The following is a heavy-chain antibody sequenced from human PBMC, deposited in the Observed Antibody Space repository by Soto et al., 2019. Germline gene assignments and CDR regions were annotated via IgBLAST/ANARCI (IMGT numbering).Heavy chain of an antibody. Sequence: QVQLQESGPGLVKPSQTLSLTCTVSGGSISSGDYYWSWIRQPPGKGLEWIGYIYYSGSTYYNPSLKSRVTISLDTSKNPFSLKLSSVTAADTAVYYCARESRDYRGGILDPWGQGTLVTVSS. CDR1: GGSISSGDYY. CDR2: IYYSGST. V-gene: IGHV4-30-4*01. CDR3: ARESRDYRGGILDP. D-gene: IGHD2-15*01. J-gene: IGHJ5*02.